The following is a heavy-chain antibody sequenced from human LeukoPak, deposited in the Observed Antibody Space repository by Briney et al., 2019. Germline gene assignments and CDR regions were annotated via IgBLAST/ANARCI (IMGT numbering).Heavy chain of an antibody. CDR2: IYYSGST. Sequence: PSETLSLTCTVSGGSISTYYWSWLRQPPGKGLEWIGYIYYSGSTSSNPSLKSRVTISVDMSKNQFSLKLSSVTAADTAVYYCARGALDTKTRFDYWGQGTLVTVSS. D-gene: IGHD5-18*01. CDR1: GGSISTYY. J-gene: IGHJ4*02. V-gene: IGHV4-59*01. CDR3: ARGALDTKTRFDY.